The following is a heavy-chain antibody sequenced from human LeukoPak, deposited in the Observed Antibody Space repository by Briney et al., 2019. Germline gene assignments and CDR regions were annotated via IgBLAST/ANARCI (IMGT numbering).Heavy chain of an antibody. CDR2: VYSTGTP. Sequence: SETLSLTCSVSGDSISRRSSYWTWIRQPAGRGLEWIGRVYSTGTPNYNPSLKSRVTISVDTSKNQFSLKLSSVTAADTAVYYCARHRSGWLQSSFDYWGQGTLVTVSS. CDR1: GDSISRRSSY. J-gene: IGHJ4*02. V-gene: IGHV4-61*02. CDR3: ARHRSGWLQSSFDY. D-gene: IGHD5-24*01.